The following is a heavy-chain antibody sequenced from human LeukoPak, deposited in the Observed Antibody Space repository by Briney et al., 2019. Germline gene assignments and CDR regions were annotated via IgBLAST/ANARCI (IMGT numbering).Heavy chain of an antibody. CDR2: IYYSGST. CDR1: GGSISSYY. J-gene: IGHJ4*02. Sequence: PSETLSLTFTVSGGSISSYYWSWIRQPPGKGLEWIGYIYYSGSTNYNPSLKSRVTISVGTSKNQFSLKLSSVTAADTAVYYCARLRSQTYYFDYWGQGTLVTVSS. D-gene: IGHD3-16*02. V-gene: IGHV4-59*08. CDR3: ARLRSQTYYFDY.